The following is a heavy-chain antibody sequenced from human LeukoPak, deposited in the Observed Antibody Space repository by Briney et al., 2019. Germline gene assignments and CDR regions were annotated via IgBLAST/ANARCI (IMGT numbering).Heavy chain of an antibody. CDR2: IYYSGST. CDR1: GGSISSSSYY. D-gene: IGHD3-10*01. Sequence: SETLSLTCTVSGGSISSSSYYWGWIRQPPGKGLEWIGYIYYSGSTNYNPSLKSRVTISVDTSKNQFSLKLSSVTAADTAVYYCAILGSGSYVYGMDVWGQGTTVTVSS. V-gene: IGHV4-61*05. CDR3: AILGSGSYVYGMDV. J-gene: IGHJ6*02.